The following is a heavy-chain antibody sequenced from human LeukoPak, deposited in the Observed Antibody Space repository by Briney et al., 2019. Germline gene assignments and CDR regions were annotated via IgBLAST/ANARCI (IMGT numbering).Heavy chain of an antibody. CDR1: GFTFSIYG. Sequence: GRSLRLSCAASGFTFSIYGMHWVRQAPGKGLEWVAVISYDGSNKYYADSVKGRFTISRDNSKNTLYLQMNSLRAEDTAVYYCASPVFFDIWGQGTMVTVSS. CDR2: ISYDGSNK. V-gene: IGHV3-30*03. J-gene: IGHJ3*02. D-gene: IGHD1-14*01. CDR3: ASPVFFDI.